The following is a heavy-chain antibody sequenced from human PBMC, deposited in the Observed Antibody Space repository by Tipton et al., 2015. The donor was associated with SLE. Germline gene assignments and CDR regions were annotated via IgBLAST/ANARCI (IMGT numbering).Heavy chain of an antibody. J-gene: IGHJ2*01. D-gene: IGHD3-16*01. CDR3: ASGGILWYFDL. CDR2: IYRSGST. CDR1: GGSISSSSYY. V-gene: IGHV4-39*07. Sequence: TLSLTCTVSGGSISSSSYYWGWIRQPPGKGLEWIGSIYRSGSTYYNPSLKSRATISVDTSRNQFSLKLSSVTAADTAVYYCASGGILWYFDLWGRGTLVTVSS.